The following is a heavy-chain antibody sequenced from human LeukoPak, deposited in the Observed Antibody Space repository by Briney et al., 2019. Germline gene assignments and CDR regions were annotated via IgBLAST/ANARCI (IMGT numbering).Heavy chain of an antibody. J-gene: IGHJ5*02. D-gene: IGHD2-2*01. CDR3: ARAGAIRNWFDP. Sequence: ASVKVSCKASGYTFTSYYMHWVRQAPGQGLEWMGIINPSGGSTSYAQKSQGRVTMTRDTSTSTVYMELSSLRSEDTAVYYCARAGAIRNWFDPWGQGTLVTVSS. V-gene: IGHV1-46*01. CDR2: INPSGGST. CDR1: GYTFTSYY.